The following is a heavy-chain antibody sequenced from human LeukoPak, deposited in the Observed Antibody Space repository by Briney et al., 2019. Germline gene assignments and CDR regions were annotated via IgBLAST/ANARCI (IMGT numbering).Heavy chain of an antibody. D-gene: IGHD6-13*01. CDR2: MNPNSGNT. J-gene: IGHJ6*03. V-gene: IGHV1-8*02. CDR3: ARDTNIAAAGSTKPSYYYYMDV. CDR1: GYTFTSYD. Sequence: ASVKVSCKASGYTFTSYDINWVRQATGQGLEWMGWMNPNSGNTGYAQKLQGRVTMTTDTSTSTAYMELRSLRSDDTAVYYCARDTNIAAAGSTKPSYYYYMDVWGKGTTVTVSS.